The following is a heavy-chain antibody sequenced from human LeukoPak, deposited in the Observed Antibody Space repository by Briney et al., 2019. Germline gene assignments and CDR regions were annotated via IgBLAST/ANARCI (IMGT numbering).Heavy chain of an antibody. V-gene: IGHV5-51*01. Sequence: GESLKISCKASGYSFTSYWIGCLRHLPPKDLEWRGIIYPGDSDTRDSPSFQSQVTISADKSISTAYLQWSSLKASDTAMYYCARQIGQWLARGQDFDLWGRGTLVTVSS. J-gene: IGHJ2*01. CDR2: IYPGDSDT. D-gene: IGHD6-19*01. CDR3: ARQIGQWLARGQDFDL. CDR1: GYSFTSYW.